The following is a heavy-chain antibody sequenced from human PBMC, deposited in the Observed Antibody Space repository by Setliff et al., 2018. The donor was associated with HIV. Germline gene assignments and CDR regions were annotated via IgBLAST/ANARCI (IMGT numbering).Heavy chain of an antibody. CDR1: GFTFSTFA. Sequence: GGSLRLSCVGSGFTFSTFAMHWVRQAPGKGLEYVSAISSNGGNTYYADSVKGRFTISRANSKNTLYLQMGSLRAEDMAVYYCARRGYCSSTTCYYDNWGQGTLVTVSS. CDR3: ARRGYCSSTTCYYDN. V-gene: IGHV3-64*02. D-gene: IGHD2-2*01. CDR2: ISSNGGNT. J-gene: IGHJ4*02.